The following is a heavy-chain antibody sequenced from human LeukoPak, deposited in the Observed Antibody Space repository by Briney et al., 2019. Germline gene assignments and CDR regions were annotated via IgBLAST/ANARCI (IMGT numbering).Heavy chain of an antibody. D-gene: IGHD1-26*01. V-gene: IGHV3-23*01. Sequence: GGSLRLSCAASGFTFSSYAMSWVRQASGRGLEGVSLISASGGNSYYADSVKGRFTVSRDSSKNTLHLQMNSLRAEDTAVYYCARDIELSCWGQGTLVTVSS. J-gene: IGHJ4*02. CDR2: ISASGGNS. CDR3: ARDIELSC. CDR1: GFTFSSYA.